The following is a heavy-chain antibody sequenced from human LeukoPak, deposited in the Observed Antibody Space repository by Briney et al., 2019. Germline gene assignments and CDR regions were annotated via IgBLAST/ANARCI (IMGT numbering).Heavy chain of an antibody. CDR2: IYTSGTT. CDR1: GGSISSGSYY. J-gene: IGHJ3*02. V-gene: IGHV4-61*02. Sequence: PSQTLSLTFTVSGGSISSGSYYWSWIRQPAGKGLEWIGRIYTSGTTNYNPSLKSRVTISVDTSKNQFSLRLTSVTAADTAVYYCAREDRWGHAFDIWGQGTMVTVSS. D-gene: IGHD7-27*01. CDR3: AREDRWGHAFDI.